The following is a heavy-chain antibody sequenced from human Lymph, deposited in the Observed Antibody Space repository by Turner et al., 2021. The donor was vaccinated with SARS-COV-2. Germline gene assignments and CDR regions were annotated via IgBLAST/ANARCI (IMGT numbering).Heavy chain of an antibody. CDR2: IYYSGST. D-gene: IGHD2-8*01. Sequence: QVQLQESGPGLVKPSQTLSLTCTVSGGSISSGDYYWSWIRQPPGKGLEWIGYIYYSGSTSYNPSLKSRVTISVDTSKNQFSLKLSSVTAADTAVYYCARVVVLRRAYFDYWGQGTLVTVSS. CDR3: ARVVVLRRAYFDY. CDR1: GGSISSGDYY. J-gene: IGHJ4*02. V-gene: IGHV4-30-4*01.